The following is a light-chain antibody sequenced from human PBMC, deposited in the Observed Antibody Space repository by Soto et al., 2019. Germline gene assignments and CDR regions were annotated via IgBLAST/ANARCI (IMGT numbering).Light chain of an antibody. V-gene: IGKV3-15*01. CDR3: QQYNNWPPT. Sequence: EIVMTQSPATLSVSPGERATLSCRASQSVSSNLAWYQQKPGQAPRLLIYGASTRATGIPARFSGSGSGTEFTLTISSLQSEDFAVYYCQQYNNWPPTLGQGTNVEIK. CDR1: QSVSSN. CDR2: GAS. J-gene: IGKJ1*01.